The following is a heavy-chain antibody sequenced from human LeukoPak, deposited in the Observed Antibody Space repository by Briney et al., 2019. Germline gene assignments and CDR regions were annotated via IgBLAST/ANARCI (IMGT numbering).Heavy chain of an antibody. D-gene: IGHD3-10*01. V-gene: IGHV3-48*01. CDR2: ISSASNTI. CDR1: GFTFSSYS. J-gene: IGHJ5*02. Sequence: PGGSLRLSCAASGFTFSSYSMNWVRQAPGKGLEWVSYISSASNTIYYADSVKGRFTISRDNAKNSLYLQMNSLRAEHTAMYYCARDGWFGDYNWFDPWGQGTLVTVSS. CDR3: ARDGWFGDYNWFDP.